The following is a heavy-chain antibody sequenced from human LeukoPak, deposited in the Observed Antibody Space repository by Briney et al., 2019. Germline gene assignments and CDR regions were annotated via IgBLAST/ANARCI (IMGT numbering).Heavy chain of an antibody. CDR1: GGTFSSYG. Sequence: SCKASGGTFSSYGMSWVRQAPGKGLEWVSAISGSGGSTYYADSVKGRFTISRDNSKNTLYLQMNSLRAEDTAVYYCAKDQFDIVVVPAATGGPFDYWGQGTLVTVSS. D-gene: IGHD2-2*01. J-gene: IGHJ4*02. V-gene: IGHV3-23*01. CDR2: ISGSGGST. CDR3: AKDQFDIVVVPAATGGPFDY.